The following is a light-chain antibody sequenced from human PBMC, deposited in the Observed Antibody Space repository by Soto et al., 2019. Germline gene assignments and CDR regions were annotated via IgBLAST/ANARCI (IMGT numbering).Light chain of an antibody. J-gene: IGLJ2*01. Sequence: QSVLTQPPSASGTPGQRITISCSGSSSNIGSNTVNWYQQHPGTAPKLLIYSNNQRPSGVPDRFSGSKSGTSASLAISGLQAEDEADYYCAAWNDSLNVVVFGGGTKVTVL. CDR1: SSNIGSNT. CDR2: SNN. V-gene: IGLV1-44*01. CDR3: AAWNDSLNVVV.